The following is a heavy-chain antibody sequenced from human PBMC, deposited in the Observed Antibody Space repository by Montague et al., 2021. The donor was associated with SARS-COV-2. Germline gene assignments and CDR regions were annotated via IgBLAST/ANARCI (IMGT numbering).Heavy chain of an antibody. V-gene: IGHV3-7*01. D-gene: IGHD3-22*01. CDR3: ARDGWAHYYDSSGYEGNFDI. CDR2: IKHDGSEK. J-gene: IGHJ3*02. CDR1: RFTFSDFW. Sequence: SLRLSCAASRFTFSDFWMNWVRQAPGKGLEWVADIKHDGSEKSYVDSVKGRFTIFRDNAKNSLFLQMNSLRAEDTAVYYCARDGWAHYYDSSGYEGNFDIWGQGTMVTVSS.